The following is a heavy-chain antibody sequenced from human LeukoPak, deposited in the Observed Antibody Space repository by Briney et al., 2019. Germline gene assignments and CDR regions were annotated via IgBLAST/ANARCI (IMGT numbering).Heavy chain of an antibody. D-gene: IGHD3-10*01. CDR1: GFSFDDYA. CDR3: AKDIGALIVSSECLHH. J-gene: IGHJ1*01. CDR2: ISGDGIAT. Sequence: GGSLRLSCAASGFSFDDYAMHWVRQAPGKGLEWVSIISGDGIATAYADSVQGRFTVSRDNRKNVLYLRINSLTTEDIAFYYCAKDIGALIVSSECLHHWGQGTLVTVSS. V-gene: IGHV3-43*02.